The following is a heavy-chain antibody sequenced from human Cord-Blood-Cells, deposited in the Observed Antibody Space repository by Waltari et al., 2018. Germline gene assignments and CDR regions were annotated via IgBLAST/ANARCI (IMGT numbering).Heavy chain of an antibody. Sequence: EVQLVESGGGLVKPGGSLSLPCAPSGFTLSRYSMNRVRQAPGKGLEWVSSISSSSSYIYYADSVKGRFTISRDNAKNSLYLQMNSLRAEDTAVYYCARGGGSRLDYWGQGTLVTVSS. CDR1: GFTLSRYS. V-gene: IGHV3-21*01. D-gene: IGHD2-15*01. J-gene: IGHJ4*02. CDR3: ARGGGSRLDY. CDR2: ISSSSSYI.